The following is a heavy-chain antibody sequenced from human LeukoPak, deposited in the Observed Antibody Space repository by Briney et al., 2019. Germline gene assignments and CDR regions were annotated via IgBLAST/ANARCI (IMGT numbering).Heavy chain of an antibody. D-gene: IGHD6-25*01. J-gene: IGHJ6*03. V-gene: IGHV4-59*01. CDR3: ASYGSASLRAGYYYDIDV. CDR2: IYCSGST. CDR1: GGTISSYY. Sequence: SETLTLTCTVSGGTISSYYWSWIRQPPGKGLEWIGYIYCSGSTNYNHSLKSRVTISVDTSKNQVSLKLNSLTAEDTAVYYCASYGSASLRAGYYYDIDVWGKGTTVTVSS.